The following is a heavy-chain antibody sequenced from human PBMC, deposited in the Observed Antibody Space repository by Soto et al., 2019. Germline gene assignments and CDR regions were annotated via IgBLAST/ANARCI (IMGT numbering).Heavy chain of an antibody. D-gene: IGHD3-16*01. CDR2: IWYGGSNK. CDR3: ARDLGGHPGRGYYYGMDV. CDR1: GFTFSSYG. J-gene: IGHJ6*02. V-gene: IGHV3-33*01. Sequence: PGGSLRLSCAASGFTFSSYGMHWVRQAPGKGLEWVAVIWYGGSNKYYADSVKGRFTISRDNSKNTLYLQMNSLRAEDTAVYYCARDLGGHPGRGYYYGMDVWGQGTTVTVSS.